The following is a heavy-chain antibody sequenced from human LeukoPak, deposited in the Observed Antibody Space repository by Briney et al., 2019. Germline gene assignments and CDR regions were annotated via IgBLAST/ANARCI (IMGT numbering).Heavy chain of an antibody. Sequence: ASVKISCKASGYTFSSYGINGVRLARGRGPEYMASINPQKSNTNYAQKFQGRVTVPADTSTNTAYMEVRSLRSEDTAIYYCARRKYCADYNGMDVWGQGTAVTVSS. J-gene: IGHJ6*02. V-gene: IGHV1-18*01. CDR2: INPQKSNT. CDR3: ARRKYCADYNGMDV. CDR1: GYTFSSYG. D-gene: IGHD2-21*01.